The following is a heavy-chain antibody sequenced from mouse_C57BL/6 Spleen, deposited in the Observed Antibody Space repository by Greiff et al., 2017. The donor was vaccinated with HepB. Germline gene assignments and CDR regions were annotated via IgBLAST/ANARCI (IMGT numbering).Heavy chain of an antibody. CDR2: ISSGSSTI. V-gene: IGHV5-17*01. CDR3: ARRQLRLRDYAMDY. J-gene: IGHJ4*01. CDR1: GFTFSDYG. Sequence: EVQRVESGGGLVKPGGSLKLSCAASGFTFSDYGMHWVRQAPEKGLEWVAYISSGSSTIYYADTVKGRFTISRDNAKNTLFLQMTSLRSEDTAMYYCARRQLRLRDYAMDYWGQGTSVTVSS. D-gene: IGHD3-2*02.